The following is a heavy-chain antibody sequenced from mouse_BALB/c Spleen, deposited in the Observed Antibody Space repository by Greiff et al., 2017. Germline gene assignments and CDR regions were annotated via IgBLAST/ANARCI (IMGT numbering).Heavy chain of an antibody. D-gene: IGHD1-1*01. CDR3: TRKENYGSKENDFDY. Sequence: QVQLKQSGAELVKPGASVKLSCKASGYTFTSYYMYWVKQRPGQGLEWIGDINPSNGGTNFNEKFKSKATLTVDKSSSTAYMQLSSLTSEDSAVYYCTRKENYGSKENDFDYWGQGTTLTVSS. CDR2: INPSNGGT. J-gene: IGHJ2*01. CDR1: GYTFTSYY. V-gene: IGHV1-53*01.